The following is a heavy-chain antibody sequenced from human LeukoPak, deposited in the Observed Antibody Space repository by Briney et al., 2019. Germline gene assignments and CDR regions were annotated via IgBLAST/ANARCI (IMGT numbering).Heavy chain of an antibody. CDR3: ATAHQFSFQD. CDR1: GFNFNMFA. V-gene: IGHV3-23*01. D-gene: IGHD2-2*01. J-gene: IGHJ1*01. CDR2: LSRGGATT. Sequence: QTGGSLRLSCTGSGFNFNMFAMNWVRQAPGQGLEWVSGLSRGGATTNYADSVKERLAISRDKSKNMVFLQMNSLRPEDTAVYYCATAHQFSFQDWGQGTLVTVSS.